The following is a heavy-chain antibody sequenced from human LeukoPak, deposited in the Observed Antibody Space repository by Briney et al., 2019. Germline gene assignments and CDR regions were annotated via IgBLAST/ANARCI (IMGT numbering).Heavy chain of an antibody. CDR1: GYSISSGYY. Sequence: AETLSLTCAVSGYSISSGYYWAWIRQPPGKGLEWIGSIYHSGNTYYNPSLKSRVTISVDTSKNQFSLKLSSVTAADTAVYYCARDCRSSSCYSMGVWGKGTTVTVSS. J-gene: IGHJ6*03. D-gene: IGHD2-2*01. CDR3: ARDCRSSSCYSMGV. CDR2: IYHSGNT. V-gene: IGHV4-38-2*02.